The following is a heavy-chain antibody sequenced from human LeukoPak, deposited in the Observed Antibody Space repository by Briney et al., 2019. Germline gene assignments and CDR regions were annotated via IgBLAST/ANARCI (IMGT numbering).Heavy chain of an antibody. Sequence: GGSLRLSYAASGFTVSSNYMSWVRQAPGKGLEWVSVIYSGGSTYYADSVKGRFTISRDNSKNTLYLQMNSLRAEDTAVYYCARDLVGASLNYWGQGTLVTVSS. J-gene: IGHJ4*02. V-gene: IGHV3-53*05. CDR3: ARDLVGASLNY. D-gene: IGHD1-26*01. CDR2: IYSGGST. CDR1: GFTVSSNY.